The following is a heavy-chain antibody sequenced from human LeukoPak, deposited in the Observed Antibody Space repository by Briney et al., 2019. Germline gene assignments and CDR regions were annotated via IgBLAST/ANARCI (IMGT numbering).Heavy chain of an antibody. CDR3: ARDHDTTPGFLY. J-gene: IGHJ4*02. CDR1: EFPLWYQR. V-gene: IGHV3-48*02. CDR2: ISTSGHTI. Sequence: PGGSLIHSFAVSEFPLWYQRMTWVRQAPGKGLEWVSYISTSGHTIYYAASVKGRFTISRDNAKNSLYLLMNSLRDDDTAVYYRARDHDTTPGFLYWGQGTLVTVSS. D-gene: IGHD1-1*01.